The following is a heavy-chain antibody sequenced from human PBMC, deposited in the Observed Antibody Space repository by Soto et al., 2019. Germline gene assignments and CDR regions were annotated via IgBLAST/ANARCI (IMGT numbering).Heavy chain of an antibody. Sequence: EVQLVESGGGLVKPGVSLRLSCAASGFTFTRYSVNCVRQAPGKVLKWVSAISSTTNYIYYADSMQGRFTVSRDNAKNSVYLEMNSLSAEDTAVYYCARESEDLTSNFDYWGQGTLVTVSS. CDR1: GFTFTRYS. CDR3: ARESEDLTSNFDY. J-gene: IGHJ4*02. CDR2: ISSTTNYI. V-gene: IGHV3-21*01.